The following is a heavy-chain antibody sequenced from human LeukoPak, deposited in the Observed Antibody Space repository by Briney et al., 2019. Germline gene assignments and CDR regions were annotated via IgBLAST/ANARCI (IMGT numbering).Heavy chain of an antibody. V-gene: IGHV4-39*07. J-gene: IGHJ4*02. D-gene: IGHD3-10*01. CDR1: GGSISSNNHY. CDR3: ARGGLVRGSYDY. CDR2: IYYSGNT. Sequence: SETLSLTCSVSGGSISSNNHYWDWTRQPPGKGLEWIGSIYYSGNTYYNPSLKSRVTISVDTSKNQFSLKLSSVTAADTAVYYCARGGLVRGSYDYWGQGTLVTVSS.